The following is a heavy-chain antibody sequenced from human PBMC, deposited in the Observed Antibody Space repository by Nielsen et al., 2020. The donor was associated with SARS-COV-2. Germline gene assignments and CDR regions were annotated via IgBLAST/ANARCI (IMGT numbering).Heavy chain of an antibody. V-gene: IGHV3-53*01. CDR2: TYSGGTT. CDR1: GFIVNSNY. CDR3: ARVYYDEPRMDV. Sequence: GESLKISCAASGFIVNSNYMSWVRQASGKGLEWVSVTYSGGTTNYADSVKGRFTISRDNSKNTLYLQLNRLRAEDTAVYYCARVYYDEPRMDVWGQGTTVTVSS. J-gene: IGHJ6*02. D-gene: IGHD3-22*01.